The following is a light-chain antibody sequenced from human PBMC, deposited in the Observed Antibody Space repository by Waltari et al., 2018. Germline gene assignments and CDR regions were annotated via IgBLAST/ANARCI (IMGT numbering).Light chain of an antibody. V-gene: IGKV1-12*01. J-gene: IGKJ2*01. Sequence: DIQMTQSPSSVSASVGDSVTIPCRASQDIKTWLAWYQQKPGTAPKLLIYGASNLQTGVPSRFSGSGSGAYFTLTISSLLPEDFATYYCQQANSFPYTFGQGTNLEI. CDR3: QQANSFPYT. CDR1: QDIKTW. CDR2: GAS.